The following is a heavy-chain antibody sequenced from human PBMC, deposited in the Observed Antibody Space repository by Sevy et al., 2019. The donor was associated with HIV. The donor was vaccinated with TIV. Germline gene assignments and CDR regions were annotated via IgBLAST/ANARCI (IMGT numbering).Heavy chain of an antibody. J-gene: IGHJ4*02. CDR2: ISGSGGST. D-gene: IGHD6-19*01. CDR1: GFTFSSYA. Sequence: GGSLRLSCAASGFTFSSYAMSWVRQAPGKGLEWVSAISGSGGSTYYADSVKGRFTISRDNSKITLYLQMNSLRAEDTAVYYCAKSPRIAVAGTGYFDYWGQRTLVTVSS. CDR3: AKSPRIAVAGTGYFDY. V-gene: IGHV3-23*01.